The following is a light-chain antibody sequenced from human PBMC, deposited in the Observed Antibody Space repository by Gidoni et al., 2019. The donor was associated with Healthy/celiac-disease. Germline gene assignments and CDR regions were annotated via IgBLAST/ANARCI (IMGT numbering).Light chain of an antibody. CDR1: QDISNY. V-gene: IGKV1-33*01. Sequence: DIQMTQSPSPLSASVGDRVTITCQASQDISNYLNWYQQKPGKAPKLLIYDASNLETGVPSSFSGSGSGTDFTFTISSLQPEDIATYYCQQYDNLPRTFGQGTKLEIK. CDR2: DAS. CDR3: QQYDNLPRT. J-gene: IGKJ2*01.